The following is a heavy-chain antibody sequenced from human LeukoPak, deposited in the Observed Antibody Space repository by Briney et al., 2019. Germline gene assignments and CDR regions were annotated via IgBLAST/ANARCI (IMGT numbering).Heavy chain of an antibody. J-gene: IGHJ2*01. CDR3: AKVPAAMYWYSDL. CDR2: ISGSGGST. V-gene: IGHV3-23*01. Sequence: GGSLGLSCAASGFTFSSYAMSWVRQAPGKGLEWVSAISGSGGSTYYADSVKGRFTISRDNSKNTLYLQMNSLRAEDTAVYYCAKVPAAMYWYSDLWGRGTLVTVSS. CDR1: GFTFSSYA. D-gene: IGHD2-2*01.